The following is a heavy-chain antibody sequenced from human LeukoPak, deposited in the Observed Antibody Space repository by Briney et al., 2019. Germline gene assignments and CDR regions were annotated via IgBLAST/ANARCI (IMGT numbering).Heavy chain of an antibody. J-gene: IGHJ4*02. D-gene: IGHD6-19*01. CDR1: GGSISSSSYY. Sequence: PSETLSLTCTVSGGSISSSSYYWGWIRQPPGKGLEWIGSIYYSGSTYYNPSLKSRVTISVDTSKNQFSLKLSSVTAADTAVHYCARDSSGWYDYWGQGTLVTVSS. CDR2: IYYSGST. CDR3: ARDSSGWYDY. V-gene: IGHV4-39*02.